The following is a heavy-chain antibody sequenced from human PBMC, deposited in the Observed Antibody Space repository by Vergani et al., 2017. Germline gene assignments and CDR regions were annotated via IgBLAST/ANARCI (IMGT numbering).Heavy chain of an antibody. Sequence: EVQLVQSGAEVKKPGESLKISCKGSGYSFTSYWIGWVRQMPGKGLEWMGIIYPGDSDTRYSPAFQGQVTISADKSISTAYRQWSSLKASDPAMYYCARLRIAVQQPSDYWGQGTLVTVSS. J-gene: IGHJ4*02. CDR2: IYPGDSDT. V-gene: IGHV5-51*03. CDR3: ARLRIAVQQPSDY. CDR1: GYSFTSYW. D-gene: IGHD6-19*01.